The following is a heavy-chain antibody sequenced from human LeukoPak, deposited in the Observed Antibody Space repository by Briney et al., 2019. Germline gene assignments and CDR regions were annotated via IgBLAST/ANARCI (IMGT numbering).Heavy chain of an antibody. CDR3: ASAHDLFYSDISGYYGDAFDV. CDR1: SLTVTTNY. V-gene: IGHV3-53*01. CDR2: IYSGGTI. Sequence: GGSLRLSCAACSLTVTTNYMSWVRQAPGKGLEWVSVIYSGGTIRYADSVKGRFTISRDNSRDTLHLLMNSLRVDDTAGLYYEASAHDLFYSDISGYYGDAFDVWGQGTVVTVSS. J-gene: IGHJ3*01. D-gene: IGHD3-22*01.